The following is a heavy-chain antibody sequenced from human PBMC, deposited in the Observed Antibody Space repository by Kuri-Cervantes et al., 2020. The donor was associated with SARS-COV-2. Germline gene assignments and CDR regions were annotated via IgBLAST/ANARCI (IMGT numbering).Heavy chain of an antibody. CDR1: GFTFSRYS. Sequence: SLKISCAASGFTFSRYSMHWVRQAPGKGLEWVAIISYDGINKYYADSVKGRFTISRDNSKNTLYLQMNSLKTEDTAVYYCTTVFLEWLLPSDYYYYGMDVWGQGTTVTVSS. CDR2: ISYDGINK. J-gene: IGHJ6*02. V-gene: IGHV3-30-3*01. D-gene: IGHD3-3*01. CDR3: TTVFLEWLLPSDYYYYGMDV.